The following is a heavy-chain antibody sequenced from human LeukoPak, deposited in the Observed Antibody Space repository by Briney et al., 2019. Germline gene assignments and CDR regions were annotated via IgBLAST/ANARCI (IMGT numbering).Heavy chain of an antibody. CDR3: ARAGVRGAYEDY. J-gene: IGHJ4*02. V-gene: IGHV3-30*04. Sequence: GGSLRLSCAASGFTFSSYTMHWVRQAPGKGLEWVAVISYDGSNKYYADSVKGRFTISRDNSKNTLYLQMNRLRSDDTAVYYCARAGVRGAYEDYWGREPWSPSPQ. CDR2: ISYDGSNK. D-gene: IGHD3-10*01. CDR1: GFTFSSYT.